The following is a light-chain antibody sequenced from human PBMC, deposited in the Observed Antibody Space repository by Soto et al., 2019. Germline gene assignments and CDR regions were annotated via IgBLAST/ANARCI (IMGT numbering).Light chain of an antibody. CDR3: QQYHSYPVT. J-gene: IGKJ4*01. V-gene: IGKV1-16*02. CDR1: QGINDF. CDR2: AAS. Sequence: DIQMTQSPSSLSASVGDTVTITCRASQGINDFLAWFQQKPGKAPKPLISAASSLQSGVPSKFSVSESEINFTLTIIRLQPEDSATYYCQQYHSYPVTFCGGTKGEIK.